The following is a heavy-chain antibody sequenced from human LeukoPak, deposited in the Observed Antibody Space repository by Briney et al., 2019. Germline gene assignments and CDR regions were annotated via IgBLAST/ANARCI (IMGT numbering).Heavy chain of an antibody. CDR1: GYTFTGYY. Sequence: GVSVKVSCKASGYTFTGYYMHWVRQAPGQGLEWMGWINPNSGGTNYAQRFQGRVTMTRDTSISTAYMELSRLRSEDTAVYYCARGGSGYRNYYYYYYMDVWGKGTTVTVSS. CDR2: INPNSGGT. V-gene: IGHV1-2*02. J-gene: IGHJ6*03. D-gene: IGHD3-10*01. CDR3: ARGGSGYRNYYYYYYMDV.